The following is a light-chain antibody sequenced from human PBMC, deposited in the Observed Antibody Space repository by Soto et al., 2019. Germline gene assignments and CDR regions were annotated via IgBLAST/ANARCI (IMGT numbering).Light chain of an antibody. J-gene: IGLJ1*01. V-gene: IGLV2-23*02. CDR1: SSDVGSYNL. CDR3: CSYARSSTYV. Sequence: HSVLTQAASVSGSPGQSITISCTGTSSDVGSYNLVSWYQQHPGKAPKLMIYEVSKRPSGLSNRFSASKSGNTASLTISGLQAEDEADYYCCSYARSSTYVFGTGTKVTVL. CDR2: EVS.